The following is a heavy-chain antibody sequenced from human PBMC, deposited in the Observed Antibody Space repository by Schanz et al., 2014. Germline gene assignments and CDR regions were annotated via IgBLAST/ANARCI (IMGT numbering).Heavy chain of an antibody. D-gene: IGHD3-10*01. CDR3: AKSGSETLSTPGGY. CDR1: GFTFSSYA. CDR2: IIGSGVTT. V-gene: IGHV3-23*01. Sequence: EVQLLESGGGLVQPGGSLRLSCAASGFTFSSYAMSWVRQAPGKGLEWVSAIIGSGVTTYYADSVKGRFTISRDNSKNTLYLQMNSLRAEDTAVYYCAKSGSETLSTPGGYWGQGTLXTVSS. J-gene: IGHJ4*02.